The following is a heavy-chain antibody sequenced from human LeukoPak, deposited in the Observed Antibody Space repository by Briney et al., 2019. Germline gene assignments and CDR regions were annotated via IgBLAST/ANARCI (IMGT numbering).Heavy chain of an antibody. CDR2: IGTAGHT. CDR1: GFTFSSYD. Sequence: PGGSLRLSCAASGFTFSSYDMHWVRQATGKGLEWVSAIGTAGHTYYPGSVKGRFTISRENAKNSLYLQMNSLRAGDTAVYYCARGGDTADCMDVWGKGTTVTVCS. V-gene: IGHV3-13*01. CDR3: ARGGDTADCMDV. D-gene: IGHD5-18*01. J-gene: IGHJ6*04.